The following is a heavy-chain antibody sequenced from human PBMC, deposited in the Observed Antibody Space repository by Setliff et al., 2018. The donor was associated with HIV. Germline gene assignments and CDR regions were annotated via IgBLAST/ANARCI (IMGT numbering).Heavy chain of an antibody. Sequence: PGGSLRLSCEASGFTFSSYWMHWVRHAPGKGLEWVANIKQDGSEEYAASVKGRFTISRDDSKSIAYLQMNSLKTEDTAFYYCTRGGRGDSYYYYMDVWGKGTTVTVSS. J-gene: IGHJ6*03. V-gene: IGHV3-7*03. CDR1: GFTFSSYW. CDR2: IKQDGSEE. CDR3: TRGGRGDSYYYYMDV. D-gene: IGHD3-10*01.